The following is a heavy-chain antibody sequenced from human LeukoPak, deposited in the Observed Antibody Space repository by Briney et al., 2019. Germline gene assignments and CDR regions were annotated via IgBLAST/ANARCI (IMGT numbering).Heavy chain of an antibody. CDR2: IIPIFGTA. CDR3: ARDLPRLNWFDS. J-gene: IGHJ5*01. D-gene: IGHD6-25*01. V-gene: IGHV1-69*13. CDR1: GGTFSSYA. Sequence: SVKVSCKASGGTFSSYAISWVRQAPGQGLEWMGGIIPIFGTANYARKFQGRVTITADESTSTAYMELSSLRSEDTAVYYCARDLPRLNWFDSWGQGTLVTVSS.